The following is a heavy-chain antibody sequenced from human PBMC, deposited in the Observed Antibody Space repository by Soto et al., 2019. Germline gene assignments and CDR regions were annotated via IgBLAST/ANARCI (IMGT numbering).Heavy chain of an antibody. Sequence: SETLSLTCTVSGGSVSSGSYYWSWIRQPPGKGLEWIGEINHSGSTNYNPSLKSRVTMSVDTSKNQFSLKLSSVTAADTAVYYCARTSRFDCWGQGTLVTVS. D-gene: IGHD6-6*01. CDR1: GGSVSSGSYY. V-gene: IGHV4-61*01. CDR2: INHSGST. CDR3: ARTSRFDC. J-gene: IGHJ4*02.